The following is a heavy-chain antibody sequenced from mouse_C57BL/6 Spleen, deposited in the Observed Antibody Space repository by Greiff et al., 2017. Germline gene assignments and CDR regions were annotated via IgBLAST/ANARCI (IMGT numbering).Heavy chain of an antibody. V-gene: IGHV5-17*01. D-gene: IGHD2-1*01. J-gene: IGHJ2*01. Sequence: EVMLVESGGGLVKPGGSLKLSCAASGFTFSDYGLHWVRQAPEKGLEWVAYISSGSSTNYYADTVKGRFTISSYKAKNTLFLQMTSLRSEDTAMYYCANLLQDGWGQGTTLTVSS. CDR3: ANLLQDG. CDR2: ISSGSSTN. CDR1: GFTFSDYG.